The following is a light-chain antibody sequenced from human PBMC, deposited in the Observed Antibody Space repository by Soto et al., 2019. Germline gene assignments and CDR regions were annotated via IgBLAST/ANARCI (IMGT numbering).Light chain of an antibody. CDR1: QGLGTN. CDR3: QQYNHWPLS. Sequence: TVMTQSPATLSVSPGERATLSCRASQGLGTNLAWYQQRPGQAPRRLIYAASTRATGVPARFSGSGSETAFTLTITTLQSEDFAVYYCQQYNHWPLSFGVGTKVEIK. J-gene: IGKJ4*01. CDR2: AAS. V-gene: IGKV3-15*01.